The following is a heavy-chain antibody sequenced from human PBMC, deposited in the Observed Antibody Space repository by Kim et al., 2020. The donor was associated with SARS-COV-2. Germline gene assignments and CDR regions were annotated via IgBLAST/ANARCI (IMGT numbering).Heavy chain of an antibody. CDR3: AKGPVLMVYASYFDY. CDR2: ISWNSGSI. Sequence: GGSLRLSCAASGFTFGDYAMHWVRQAPGKGLEWVSGISWNSGSIGYADSVKGRFTISRDNAKNSLYLQMNSLRAEDTALYYCAKGPVLMVYASYFDYWGQGTLVTVSS. CDR1: GFTFGDYA. V-gene: IGHV3-9*01. D-gene: IGHD2-8*01. J-gene: IGHJ4*02.